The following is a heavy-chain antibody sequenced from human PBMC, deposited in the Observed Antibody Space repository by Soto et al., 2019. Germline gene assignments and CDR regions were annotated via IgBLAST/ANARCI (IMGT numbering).Heavy chain of an antibody. Sequence: KTSETLSLTCTVAGGSISSHSYYWGWIRQPPGKGLEWIASIHYSGSTYYRPSLKSRVTVSVETSKNHFSLELTSGTAADTAVYYCARQPPLGHCSGPNCAGPYFLDSWSQGTLVTVSS. CDR3: ARQPPLGHCSGPNCAGPYFLDS. CDR2: IHYSGST. D-gene: IGHD2-2*01. V-gene: IGHV4-39*01. J-gene: IGHJ4*02. CDR1: GGSISSHSYY.